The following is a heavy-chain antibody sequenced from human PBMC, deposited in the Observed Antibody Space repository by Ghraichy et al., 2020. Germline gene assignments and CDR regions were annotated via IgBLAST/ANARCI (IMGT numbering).Heavy chain of an antibody. V-gene: IGHV3-23*01. CDR2: ISGSGGST. Sequence: GGSLRLSCAASGFTFSSYAMSWVRQAPGKGLEWVSAISGSGGSTYYADSVKGRFTISRDNSKNTLYLQMNSLRAEDTAVYYCAKDGGSYYSIGINYYYYYGMDVWGQGTTVTVSS. J-gene: IGHJ6*02. CDR1: GFTFSSYA. D-gene: IGHD1-26*01. CDR3: AKDGGSYYSIGINYYYYYGMDV.